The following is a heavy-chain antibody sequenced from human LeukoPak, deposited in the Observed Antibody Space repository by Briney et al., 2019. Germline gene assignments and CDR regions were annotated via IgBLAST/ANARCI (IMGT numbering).Heavy chain of an antibody. CDR2: IYYSGST. CDR3: ARTPITMVRGSYYMDV. J-gene: IGHJ6*03. D-gene: IGHD3-10*01. Sequence: SETLSLTCTVSGGSISSYDWSWVRQPPGKGLEWVGYIYYSGSTNYNPSLKSRVTISVDTSKNQFSLKLSSVTAADTAVYYCARTPITMVRGSYYMDVWGKGTTVTVSS. V-gene: IGHV4-59*01. CDR1: GGSISSYD.